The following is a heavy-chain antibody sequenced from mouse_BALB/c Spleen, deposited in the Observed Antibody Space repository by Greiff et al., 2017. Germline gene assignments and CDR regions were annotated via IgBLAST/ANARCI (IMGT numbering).Heavy chain of an antibody. D-gene: IGHD2-1*01. Sequence: EVKLVESGGGLVQPGGSLKLSCAASGFTFSSYGMSWVRQTPDKRLELVATINSNGGSTYYPDSVKGRFTISRDNAKNTLYLQMSSLKSEDTAMYYCARDGYYGNFFAYWGQGTLVTVSA. CDR3: ARDGYYGNFFAY. V-gene: IGHV5-6-3*01. CDR1: GFTFSSYG. J-gene: IGHJ3*01. CDR2: INSNGGST.